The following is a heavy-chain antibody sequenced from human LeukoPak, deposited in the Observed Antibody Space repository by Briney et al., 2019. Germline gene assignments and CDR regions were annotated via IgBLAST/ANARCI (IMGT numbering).Heavy chain of an antibody. CDR3: ARRIACSSTSCSTNIDY. CDR1: GYSFTNYW. Sequence: GESLQISCKGSGYSFTNYWIGWVRPMPGKGLEWMGIIYPGDSDTRYSPSFQGQVTISADKSISTAYLQWSSLKASDTAMYYCARRIACSSTSCSTNIDYWGQGTLVTVSS. V-gene: IGHV5-51*01. CDR2: IYPGDSDT. J-gene: IGHJ4*02. D-gene: IGHD2-2*01.